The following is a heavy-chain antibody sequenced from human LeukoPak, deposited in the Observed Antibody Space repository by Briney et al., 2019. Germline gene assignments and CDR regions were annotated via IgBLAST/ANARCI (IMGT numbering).Heavy chain of an antibody. J-gene: IGHJ4*02. CDR3: ARDPTNTSGRYAYFDF. CDR1: GYTFNHHG. CDR2: VSCFNGDT. Sequence: ASVKVSCKASGYTFNHHGISWARQAPGQGLEWMGWVSCFNGDTHYAQKFQGRVTMTRDTSTTTAYMELRSLRSDDTALYYCARDPTNTSGRYAYFDFWGQGTLVTVSS. D-gene: IGHD6-19*01. V-gene: IGHV1-18*01.